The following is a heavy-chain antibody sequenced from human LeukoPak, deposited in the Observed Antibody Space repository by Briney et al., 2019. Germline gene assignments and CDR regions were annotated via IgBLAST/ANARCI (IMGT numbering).Heavy chain of an antibody. Sequence: GGSLRLSCAASGLTFSSYAMSWVRQAPGKGLEWVSAISGSGGSTYYADSVKGRFTISRDNSKNTLYLQMNSLRAEDTAVYYCAKTPQWLVDYFDYWGQGTLVTVSS. CDR2: ISGSGGST. J-gene: IGHJ4*02. V-gene: IGHV3-23*01. CDR1: GLTFSSYA. D-gene: IGHD6-19*01. CDR3: AKTPQWLVDYFDY.